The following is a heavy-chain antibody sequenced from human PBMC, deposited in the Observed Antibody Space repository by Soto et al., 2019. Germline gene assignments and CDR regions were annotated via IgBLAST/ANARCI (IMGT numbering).Heavy chain of an antibody. D-gene: IGHD6-13*01. J-gene: IGHJ5*02. CDR1: GGSISSGY. Sequence: SETLSLTCTVSGGSISSGYWSWIRQPPGKGLEWIGYIYYAGSTNYNPSLKSRVTISIDTSKNQFSLKLSSVTAADTAVYYCAGFIAADNWFDPWGQGTLVTVSS. CDR2: IYYAGST. CDR3: AGFIAADNWFDP. V-gene: IGHV4-59*08.